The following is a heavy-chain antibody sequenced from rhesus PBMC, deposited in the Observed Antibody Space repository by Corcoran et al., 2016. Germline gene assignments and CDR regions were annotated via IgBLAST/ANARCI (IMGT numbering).Heavy chain of an antibody. J-gene: IGHJ4*01. D-gene: IGHD1-44*02. Sequence: QVQLQESGPGLVKPSETLSLTCAVSGGSFTSDWWSWIRQPPGKGLECIGEIYGNSGTTYYNPSLKSRVTISKDASKNQFSLSLSSVTAADTAVYYCARSGGRDFDYWGQGVLVTVSS. CDR1: GGSFTSDW. CDR3: ARSGGRDFDY. CDR2: IYGNSGTT. V-gene: IGHV4-80*01.